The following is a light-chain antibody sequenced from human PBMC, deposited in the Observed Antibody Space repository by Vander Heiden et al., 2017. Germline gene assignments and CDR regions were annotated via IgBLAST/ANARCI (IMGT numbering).Light chain of an antibody. CDR3: QQYYNWWT. V-gene: IGKV3-15*01. J-gene: IGKJ1*01. CDR2: DAS. CDR1: QTVRSH. Sequence: EIVMTQSPGIVSLSPGERATLSCRASQTVRSHLAWYQQKPGQAPRLLIYDASTWATGVPARFSGSGSGTDFTLTISSLQSEDFAVYYCQQYYNWWTFGQGTKVELK.